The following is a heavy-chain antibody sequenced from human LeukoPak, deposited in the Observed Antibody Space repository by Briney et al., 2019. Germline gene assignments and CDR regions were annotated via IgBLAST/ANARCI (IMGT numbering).Heavy chain of an antibody. CDR2: INPNSGGT. Sequence: ASVKVSCKASGYTFTGYYMHWVRQAPGQGLGWMGRINPNSGGTNYAQKFQGRVTMTRDTSISTAYMELSRLRSDDTAVYYCAKVNMVRGVRTNWFDPWGQGTLVTVSS. J-gene: IGHJ5*02. V-gene: IGHV1-2*06. CDR1: GYTFTGYY. CDR3: AKVNMVRGVRTNWFDP. D-gene: IGHD3-10*01.